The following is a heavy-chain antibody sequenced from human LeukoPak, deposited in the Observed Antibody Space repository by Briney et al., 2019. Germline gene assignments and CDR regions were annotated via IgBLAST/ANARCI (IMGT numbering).Heavy chain of an antibody. CDR3: AKDRNYYDSSGYYYEGLFDY. V-gene: IGHV3-23*01. Sequence: GGSLRLSCAASGFTFSNYAMSWVRQAPGKGLEWVAGISGTGGSTHYADSVKGRFTISRDNSKNTLYLQMNSLRAEDTAVYYCAKDRNYYDSSGYYYEGLFDYWGQGTLVTVPS. CDR2: ISGTGGST. J-gene: IGHJ4*02. D-gene: IGHD3-22*01. CDR1: GFTFSNYA.